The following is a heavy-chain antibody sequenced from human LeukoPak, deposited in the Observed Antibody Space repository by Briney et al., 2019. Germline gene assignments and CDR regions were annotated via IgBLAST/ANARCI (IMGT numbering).Heavy chain of an antibody. V-gene: IGHV4-39*07. CDR1: NGSISTSNYY. D-gene: IGHD5-24*01. CDR3: ARKGEARWLQFPVYYFDY. Sequence: SETLSLTCTVSNGSISTSNYYWGWVRQPPGKALEWIGNIFYSGSTYYSPSLKSRVTISLDTSRNQFSLKLNSVTAADTAVYYCARKGEARWLQFPVYYFDYWGQGTLVTVSS. J-gene: IGHJ4*02. CDR2: IFYSGST.